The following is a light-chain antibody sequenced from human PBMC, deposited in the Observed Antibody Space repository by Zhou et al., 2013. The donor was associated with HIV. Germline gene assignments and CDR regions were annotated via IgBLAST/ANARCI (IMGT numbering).Light chain of an antibody. V-gene: IGLV2-14*03. CDR3: SSYTSSSTLV. J-gene: IGLJ1*01. Sequence: QSALTQSASVSGSPGQSIAISCTGTTSDIGGYNFVSWYQQHPGGAPKVHHLLMSPIGPQVFLIASLAPNTGNTASLTISDLQPEDEADYYCSSYTSSSTLVFETGTKVTVL. CDR2: MSP. CDR1: TSDIGGYNF.